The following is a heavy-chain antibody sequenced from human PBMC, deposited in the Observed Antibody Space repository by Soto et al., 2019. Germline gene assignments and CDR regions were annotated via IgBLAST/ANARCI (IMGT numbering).Heavy chain of an antibody. CDR1: GYIIKNYW. J-gene: IGHJ4*02. CDR3: FSGGVTSRTFDY. V-gene: IGHV5-51*01. Sequence: PGESLKISCKASGYIIKNYWIGWVRQMPGQGLEWMGIIFPDDSDTRYSPSFQDHVTISVDKSISTAYVQWSSLKASDSAIYYCFSGGVTSRTFDYWGQGTLVTVSS. CDR2: IFPDDSDT. D-gene: IGHD3-16*01.